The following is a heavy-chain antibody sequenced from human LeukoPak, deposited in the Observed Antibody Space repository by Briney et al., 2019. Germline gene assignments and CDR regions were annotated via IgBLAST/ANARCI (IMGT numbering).Heavy chain of an antibody. V-gene: IGHV3-72*01. CDR3: ARVIWISGTMVRGPLDY. J-gene: IGHJ4*02. Sequence: GGSLRLSCAASVLTFSEYYMDWVRQAPGKGLEWVGRTRNKANSYTTEYAASVKGRFTISRDDSKNSLYLQMNSLKAEDTAVYYCARVIWISGTMVRGPLDYWGQGTLVTVSS. CDR1: VLTFSEYY. D-gene: IGHD3-10*01. CDR2: TRNKANSYTT.